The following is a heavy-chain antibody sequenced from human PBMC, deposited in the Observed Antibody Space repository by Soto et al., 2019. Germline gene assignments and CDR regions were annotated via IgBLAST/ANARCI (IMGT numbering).Heavy chain of an antibody. CDR3: ARLGGSGGDSIEH. D-gene: IGHD3-10*01. CDR2: IWYDGSKK. V-gene: IGHV3-33*01. J-gene: IGHJ4*02. CDR1: GFPFSKYG. Sequence: QVQLVESGGGVVQPGRSLRLSCAASGFPFSKYGMHWVRQAPGKGLEWVAIIWYDGSKKYYGDSVKGRFTISRDNSKEKLFLQMNSLRADDTAMYYCARLGGSGGDSIEHWGQGTLVTVSS.